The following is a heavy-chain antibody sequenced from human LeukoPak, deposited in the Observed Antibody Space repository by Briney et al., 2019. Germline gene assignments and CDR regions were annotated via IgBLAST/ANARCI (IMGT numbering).Heavy chain of an antibody. V-gene: IGHV1-69*01. CDR3: AKEGGSSTLAYYHHGRDV. J-gene: IGHJ6*04. D-gene: IGHD6-13*01. Sequence: SVKVSCTAPGDTLCSNAIRWVRQAPEQGLEWMGGIIPIFGTANYAQNLQGSDTTTADESTSTAYMELSSLKTEDPAVYYCAKEGGSSTLAYYHHGRDVWGKGTAVTVS. CDR1: GDTLCSNA. CDR2: IIPIFGTA.